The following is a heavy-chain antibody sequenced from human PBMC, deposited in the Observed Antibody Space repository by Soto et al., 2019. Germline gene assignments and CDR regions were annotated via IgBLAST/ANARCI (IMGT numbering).Heavy chain of an antibody. CDR1: GGSISTYY. V-gene: IGHV4-59*01. CDR2: IYYSGST. D-gene: IGHD2-15*01. CDR3: ARVRILYRSTGGWPLHDYGRDS. Sequence: SETLSLTCSVSGGSISTYYWSWIRQPPGKGLEWIGYIYYSGSTNYNPSLKSRVTISVDTSKNQFSLKLSSVTAADTAVYYCARVRILYRSTGGWPLHDYGRDSWGQGTLVTVSS. J-gene: IGHJ5*01.